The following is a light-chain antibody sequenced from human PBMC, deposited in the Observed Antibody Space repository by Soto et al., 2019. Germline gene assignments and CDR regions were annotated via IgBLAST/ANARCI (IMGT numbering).Light chain of an antibody. V-gene: IGLV2-14*03. Sequence: QSVLTQPASVSGSPGQSIAITCTATSSDVGGYNSVSWYQQYPGKAPKLIIHDVTNRPSGLSDRFSGSKSGNTASLTISGLQAEDEADYYCSSWTSSSSYVFGSGTKVTVL. J-gene: IGLJ1*01. CDR3: SSWTSSSSYV. CDR1: SSDVGGYNS. CDR2: DVT.